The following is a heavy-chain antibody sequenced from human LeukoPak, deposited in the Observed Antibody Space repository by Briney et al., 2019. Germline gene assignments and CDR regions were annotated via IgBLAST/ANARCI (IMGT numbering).Heavy chain of an antibody. CDR1: GYSFTSYW. CDR3: ARQDPGYSSGWPDY. V-gene: IGHV5-51*01. J-gene: IGHJ4*02. CDR2: IYPGDSDT. Sequence: GESLKISCKGPGYSFTSYWIGWVRQMTGKGLEWRGIIYPGDSDTRYSPSFQGQVTISADKSISTAYLQWSSLKASDTAMYYCARQDPGYSSGWPDYWGQGTLVTVSS. D-gene: IGHD6-19*01.